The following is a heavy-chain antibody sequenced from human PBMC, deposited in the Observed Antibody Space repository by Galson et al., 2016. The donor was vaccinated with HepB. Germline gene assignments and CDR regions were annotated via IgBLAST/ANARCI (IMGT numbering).Heavy chain of an antibody. Sequence: QSGAEVKKPGESLKISCKGSGYTFSNSWIGWVRQMPWKGLEWMGIIYPGDSEARYSPSFQGHVTISADKAISTAYLQWSSLKASDNAIYFCASLASGWSVHFDYWGQGTLVTVSS. CDR2: IYPGDSEA. D-gene: IGHD6-19*01. J-gene: IGHJ4*02. CDR3: ASLASGWSVHFDY. CDR1: GYTFSNSW. V-gene: IGHV5-51*01.